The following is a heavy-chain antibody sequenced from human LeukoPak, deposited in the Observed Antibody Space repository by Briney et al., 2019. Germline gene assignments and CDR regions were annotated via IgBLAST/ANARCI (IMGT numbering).Heavy chain of an antibody. Sequence: PGGSLRLSCVASGFNFYIFAMNWVRQFPGGGLEWVSSLGRSGGSRNYADSVKGRFTISRDNSKNTLYLQMNSLRDEDSAIYYCAKGQLTGGSYYFDYWGQGTLVTVSS. V-gene: IGHV3-23*01. J-gene: IGHJ4*02. CDR3: AKGQLTGGSYYFDY. CDR2: LGRSGGSR. D-gene: IGHD4-23*01. CDR1: GFNFYIFA.